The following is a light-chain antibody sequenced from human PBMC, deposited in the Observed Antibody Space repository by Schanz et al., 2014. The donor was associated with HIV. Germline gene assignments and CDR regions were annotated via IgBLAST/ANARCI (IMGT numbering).Light chain of an antibody. CDR3: SSYTSSSTLV. V-gene: IGLV2-14*03. J-gene: IGLJ2*01. Sequence: QSALTQPASVSGSPGQSITISCTGTSSDVGDYSYVSWYQLHPGKAPKLIIYDVNTRPSGVSNRFSGSESGNTASLTISGLQPEDEADYYCSSYTSSSTLVFGGGTKLTV. CDR1: SSDVGDYSY. CDR2: DVN.